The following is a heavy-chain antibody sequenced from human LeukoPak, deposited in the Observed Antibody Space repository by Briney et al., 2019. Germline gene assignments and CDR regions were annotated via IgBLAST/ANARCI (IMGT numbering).Heavy chain of an antibody. CDR1: GFSFSTYN. D-gene: IGHD3-3*01. CDR3: ARVVSGVTGGDY. CDR2: ITPTSTTI. V-gene: IGHV3-48*04. J-gene: IGHJ4*02. Sequence: GGSLRLSRAASGFSFSTYNMIWVRQAPGKGLECISYITPTSTTIHYADSVKGRFAVSRDNANSLLYLQMNSLRVEDTAVYYCARVVSGVTGGDYWGQGTLVSVSS.